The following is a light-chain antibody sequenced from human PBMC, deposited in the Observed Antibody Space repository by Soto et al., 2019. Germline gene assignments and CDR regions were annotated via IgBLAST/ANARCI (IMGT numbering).Light chain of an antibody. J-gene: IGKJ3*01. Sequence: DIQMTQSPSSLSASVGDRVTITCRASQGITNDLGWYQQKPGEAPKRLIYAASTLQSGVPSRFSGSGSGTEFTLTISNLQPEDFATYYCLQYNSFQFTFGPGTKVDIK. CDR3: LQYNSFQFT. V-gene: IGKV1-17*02. CDR2: AAS. CDR1: QGITND.